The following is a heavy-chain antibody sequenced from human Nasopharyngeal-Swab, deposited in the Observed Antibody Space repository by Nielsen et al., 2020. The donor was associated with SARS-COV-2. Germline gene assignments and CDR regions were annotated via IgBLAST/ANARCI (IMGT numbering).Heavy chain of an antibody. CDR2: IFPGDSDT. CDR3: ARPRSYGDYRMVGHYFDY. J-gene: IGHJ4*02. V-gene: IGHV5-51*01. Sequence: GESLKISCKGSGYSFANYWIGWVRQMPGKGLEWMGIIFPGDSDTRYGPSFQGQVTISADKSTSTAYLQWSSLKASDTAMYYCARPRSYGDYRMVGHYFDYWGQGTLVTVSS. CDR1: GYSFANYW. D-gene: IGHD4-17*01.